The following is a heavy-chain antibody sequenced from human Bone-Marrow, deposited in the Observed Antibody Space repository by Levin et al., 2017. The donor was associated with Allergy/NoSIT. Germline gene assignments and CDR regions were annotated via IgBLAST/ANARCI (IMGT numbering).Heavy chain of an antibody. V-gene: IGHV3-66*01. CDR2: IYSGGNT. J-gene: IGHJ4*02. CDR3: ATRAVAAPY. D-gene: IGHD6-19*01. Sequence: GGSLRLSCAASGFTVRNNYMSWVRQAPGKGLEWVSLIYSGGNTLYADSVKGRFIISRDNSKNTLYLQMNNLRAEDTAVYYCATRAVAAPYWGQGALVTVSS. CDR1: GFTVRNNY.